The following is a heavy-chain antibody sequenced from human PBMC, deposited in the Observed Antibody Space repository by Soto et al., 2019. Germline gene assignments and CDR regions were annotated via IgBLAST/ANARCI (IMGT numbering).Heavy chain of an antibody. J-gene: IGHJ3*02. D-gene: IGHD1-26*01. CDR2: ISSSTSYT. Sequence: GGSLRLSCAASGFTLSDYYLNWIRQAPGKGLEWVSYISSSTSYTNYADSVKGRFTISRDNAKNSLYLQMNSLRAEDTAVYYCARDISGSYIGDAFDIWGQGTMVTVSS. V-gene: IGHV3-11*06. CDR1: GFTLSDYY. CDR3: ARDISGSYIGDAFDI.